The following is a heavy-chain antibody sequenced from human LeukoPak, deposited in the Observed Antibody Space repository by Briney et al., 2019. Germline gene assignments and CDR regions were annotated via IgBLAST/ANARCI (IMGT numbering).Heavy chain of an antibody. Sequence: GGSLRLSCAASGFTFSSYAMSWVRQAPGKGLEWVSAISGSGGSTYYADSVEGRFTISRDNSKNTLYLQMNSLRAEDTAVYYCAKGSEQQLVFSYFDYWGQGTLVTVSS. D-gene: IGHD6-13*01. V-gene: IGHV3-23*01. CDR1: GFTFSSYA. J-gene: IGHJ4*02. CDR2: ISGSGGST. CDR3: AKGSEQQLVFSYFDY.